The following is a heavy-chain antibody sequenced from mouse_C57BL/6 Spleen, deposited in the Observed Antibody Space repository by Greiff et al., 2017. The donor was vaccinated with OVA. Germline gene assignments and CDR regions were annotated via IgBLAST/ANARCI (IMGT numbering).Heavy chain of an antibody. J-gene: IGHJ1*03. CDR2: INPNNGGT. CDR3: ARGGSSWYFDV. CDR1: GYTFTDYY. Sequence: EVQLQQSGPELVKPGASVKISCKASGYTFTDYYMNWVKQSHGKSLEWIGDINPNNGGTSYNQKFKGKATLTVDKSSSTAYMELRSLTSEDSAVYYCARGGSSWYFDVWGTGTTVTVSS. V-gene: IGHV1-26*01. D-gene: IGHD1-1*01.